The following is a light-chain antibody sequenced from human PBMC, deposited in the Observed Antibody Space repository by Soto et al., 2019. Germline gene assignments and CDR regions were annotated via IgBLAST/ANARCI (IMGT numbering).Light chain of an antibody. Sequence: DIQMTQSPSSLSASVGDRVTITCRASQNINSYLHWYQQKPGKAPKLLIYAASSLQSGVPSRFSGIGSGTDFTLTISSLQPEDFATYYCQQSYSTGLTFGGGTKVEIK. V-gene: IGKV1-39*01. CDR3: QQSYSTGLT. CDR1: QNINSY. CDR2: AAS. J-gene: IGKJ4*01.